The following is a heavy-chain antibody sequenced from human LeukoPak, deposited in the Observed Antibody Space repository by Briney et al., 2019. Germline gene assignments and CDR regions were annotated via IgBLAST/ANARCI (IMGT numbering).Heavy chain of an antibody. CDR2: IYYSGST. CDR1: AGSISSGDYY. Sequence: ASQTLSLTCTLSAGSISSGDYYWSWIRQPPGKGLEWIGYIYYSGSTYYNPSLKSQVTISVDTSKNQFSLKLSSVTAADTAVHYCASTGKAKTYYGMDVWGQGTTVTVSS. V-gene: IGHV4-30-4*01. J-gene: IGHJ6*02. CDR3: ASTGKAKTYYGMDV.